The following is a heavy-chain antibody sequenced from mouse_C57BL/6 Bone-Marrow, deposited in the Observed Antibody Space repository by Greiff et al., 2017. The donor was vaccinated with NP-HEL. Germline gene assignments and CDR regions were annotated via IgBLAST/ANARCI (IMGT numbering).Heavy chain of an antibody. J-gene: IGHJ2*01. CDR1: GYTFTSYW. CDR3: ARDSGYAFDN. CDR2: INPNNGGT. Sequence: QVQLQQPGTELVKPGASVKLSCKASGYTFTSYWMHWLKQRPGQGLEWIGNINPNNGGTNDNEKFKTKATLTVDKSSSPAYMQLSSLTYVDSAVYYCARDSGYAFDNWGQGTTLTVSS. V-gene: IGHV1-53*01. D-gene: IGHD3-2*02.